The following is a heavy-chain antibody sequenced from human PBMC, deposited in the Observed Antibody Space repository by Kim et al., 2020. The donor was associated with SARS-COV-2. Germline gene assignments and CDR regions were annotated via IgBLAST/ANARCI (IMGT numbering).Heavy chain of an antibody. Sequence: GGSLRLSCAASGFTFSSYAMHWVRQAPGKGLEWVAVISYDGSNKYYAYSVKGRFTISRDNSKNTLYLQMNSLRAEDTAVYYCARDRYDILTGYYFDYWGQGTLVTVSS. J-gene: IGHJ4*02. CDR1: GFTFSSYA. CDR2: ISYDGSNK. V-gene: IGHV3-30*04. D-gene: IGHD3-9*01. CDR3: ARDRYDILTGYYFDY.